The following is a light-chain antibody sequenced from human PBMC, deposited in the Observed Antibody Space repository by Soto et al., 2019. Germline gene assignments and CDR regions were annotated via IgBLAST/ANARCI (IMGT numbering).Light chain of an antibody. CDR3: QQYEDLPRT. J-gene: IGKJ1*01. V-gene: IGKV1-33*01. CDR2: DAS. Sequence: DIPMTQSPSSLSASVGDSVTITCQASQTINYYLNWYQQKPGKAPELLIYDASNLETGVPSKFSGSGFGTYFTFTVSNLQPEDIATYYCQQYEDLPRTFGQGTKVEIK. CDR1: QTINYY.